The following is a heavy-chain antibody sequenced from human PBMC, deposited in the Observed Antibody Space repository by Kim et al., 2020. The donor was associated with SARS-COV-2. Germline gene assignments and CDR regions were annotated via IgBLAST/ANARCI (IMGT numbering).Heavy chain of an antibody. J-gene: IGHJ4*02. CDR3: ARHDY. Sequence: KPDRSGKHYVASVEDRFTIAKDVPKNSVYLQMNSLRADDTAVYYCARHDYWGQGTVVTVSS. V-gene: IGHV3-7*01. CDR2: KPDRSGK.